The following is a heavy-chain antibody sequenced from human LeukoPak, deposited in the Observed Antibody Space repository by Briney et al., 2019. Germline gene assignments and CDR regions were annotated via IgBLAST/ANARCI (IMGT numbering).Heavy chain of an antibody. CDR1: GYTFTSYG. CDR2: ISAYNGNT. CDR3: AGEVSSSWSYYYYYYMDV. V-gene: IGHV1-18*01. D-gene: IGHD6-13*01. Sequence: ASVKVSCKASGYTFTSYGISWVRQAPGQGLEWMGWISAYNGNTNYAQKLQGRVTMTTDTSTSTAYMELRSLRSDDTAVYYCAGEVSSSWSYYYYYYMDVWGKGTTVTVSS. J-gene: IGHJ6*03.